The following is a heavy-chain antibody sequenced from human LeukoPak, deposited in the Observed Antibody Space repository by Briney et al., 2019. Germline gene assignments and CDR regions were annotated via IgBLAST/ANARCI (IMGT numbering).Heavy chain of an antibody. V-gene: IGHV4-39*01. Sequence: SETLSLTCSVSGGSISSSSYYWGWIRQPPGRGLEWIGSIYYSGSTYYNPSLKSRVTISVDTSKNQFSLKLSSVTAADTAVYYCARYDSGHATWGQGTLVTVSS. CDR2: IYYSGST. J-gene: IGHJ4*02. CDR3: ARYDSGHAT. D-gene: IGHD5-12*01. CDR1: GGSISSSSYY.